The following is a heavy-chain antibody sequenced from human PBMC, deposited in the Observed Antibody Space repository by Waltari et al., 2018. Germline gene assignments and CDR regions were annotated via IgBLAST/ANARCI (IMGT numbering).Heavy chain of an antibody. CDR3: ARDAFDI. CDR1: GFTVSSNY. V-gene: IGHV3-53*01. CDR2: IYSGGST. Sequence: EVQQVESGGGLVQPGGSLRLSCAASGFTVSSNYMSWVRQAPGKGVEWVSAIYSGGSTYYADSVKGRFTISRDNSKYTLYLQMNSLRAEDTAVYYCARDAFDIWGQGTMVTVSS. J-gene: IGHJ3*02.